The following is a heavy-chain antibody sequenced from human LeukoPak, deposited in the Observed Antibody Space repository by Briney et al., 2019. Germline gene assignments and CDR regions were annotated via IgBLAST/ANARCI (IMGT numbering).Heavy chain of an antibody. V-gene: IGHV1-69*04. CDR2: IIPIFGIA. CDR1: GGTFSSYA. J-gene: IGHJ5*02. CDR3: ATDRDYSEYYYLNWLDP. Sequence: ASVKVSCKASGGTFSSYAISWVRHAPGQGLEWMGRIIPIFGIANYVQKFQGRVTITADKSTSTAYMELSSLRSEDTAVYYCATDRDYSEYYYLNWLDPWGQGTLVTVSS. D-gene: IGHD3-22*01.